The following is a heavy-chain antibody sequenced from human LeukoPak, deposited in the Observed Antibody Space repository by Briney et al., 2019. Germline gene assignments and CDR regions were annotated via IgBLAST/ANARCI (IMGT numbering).Heavy chain of an antibody. V-gene: IGHV4-39*01. CDR1: GGSISSSSYY. CDR2: IYYSGST. Sequence: SETLSLTCTVSGGSISSSSYYWGWIRQPPGKGLEWIGSIYYSGSTYYNPSLKSRVTISVDTSKNQFSLKLSSVTAADTAVYYCARTKLGTTGTTEFDYWGQGTLVTVSS. CDR3: ARTKLGTTGTTEFDY. D-gene: IGHD1-1*01. J-gene: IGHJ4*02.